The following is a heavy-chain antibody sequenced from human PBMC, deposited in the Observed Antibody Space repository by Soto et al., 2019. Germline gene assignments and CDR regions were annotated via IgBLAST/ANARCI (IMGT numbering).Heavy chain of an antibody. CDR2: IIPIFGTT. J-gene: IGHJ4*02. Sequence: SVKVSCKASGCTLSSYVISWVRQAPGQGLEWMGGIIPIFGTTTYGEKFQGRVTITADESTSTTYMELSSLKSEDTAVYYCARDPRQDCSGETCYYSWGQGTLVTVSS. V-gene: IGHV1-69*13. CDR1: GCTLSSYV. CDR3: ARDPRQDCSGETCYYS. D-gene: IGHD2-15*01.